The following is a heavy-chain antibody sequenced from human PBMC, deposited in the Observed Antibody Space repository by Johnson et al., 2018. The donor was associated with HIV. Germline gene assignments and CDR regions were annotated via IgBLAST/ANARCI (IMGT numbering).Heavy chain of an antibody. J-gene: IGHJ3*02. CDR3: AKGGAAVAVAFDI. CDR2: IYSGGST. Sequence: VYLVESGGGLVQSGGSLRLSCAASGFTFSDHYMDWVRQAPGKGLEWVSVIYSGGSTYYADSVKGRCTISRDNSKNTLYLQMNSLRAEDTAVYYCAKGGAAVAVAFDIWGQGTMVTVSS. V-gene: IGHV3-66*01. CDR1: GFTFSDHY. D-gene: IGHD6-19*01.